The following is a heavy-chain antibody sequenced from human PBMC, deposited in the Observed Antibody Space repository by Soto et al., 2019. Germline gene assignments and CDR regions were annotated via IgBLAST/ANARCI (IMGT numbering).Heavy chain of an antibody. CDR2: IKSKTDGGTT. J-gene: IGHJ4*02. V-gene: IGHV3-15*01. CDR3: TTDTKVVVADFDY. Sequence: PXGSLILSCSASGFTFSNAWMSWVRQAPGKGLEWVGRIKSKTDGGTTDYAAPVKGRFTISRDDSKNTLYLQMNSLKTEDTAVYYCTTDTKVVVADFDYWGQGTLVTVSS. CDR1: GFTFSNAW. D-gene: IGHD3-22*01.